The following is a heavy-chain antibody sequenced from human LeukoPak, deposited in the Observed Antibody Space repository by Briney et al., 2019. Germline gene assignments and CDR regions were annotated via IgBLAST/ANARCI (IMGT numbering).Heavy chain of an antibody. V-gene: IGHV3-30-3*01. D-gene: IGHD3-10*01. CDR1: GFTFSSYA. Sequence: SGGSLRLSCAASGFTFSSYAMHWVRQAPGKGLEWVAVISYDGSNKYYADSVKGRFTISRDNSKNTLYLQMNSLRAEDTAMYYCARDSPSGDFDYWGQGTLVTVSS. CDR3: ARDSPSGDFDY. J-gene: IGHJ4*02. CDR2: ISYDGSNK.